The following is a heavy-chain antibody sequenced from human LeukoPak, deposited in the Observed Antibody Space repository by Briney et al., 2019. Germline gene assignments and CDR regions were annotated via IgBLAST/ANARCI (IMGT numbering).Heavy chain of an antibody. CDR2: IYYSGST. V-gene: IGHV4-30-4*08. CDR1: GGSISSGDYY. Sequence: PSQTLSLTCTVSGGSISSGDYYWSWIRQPPGKGLEWIGYIYYSGSTYYNPSLKSRVTISVDTSKIQFSLKLSSVTAADTAVYYCARDISIPTENIVVVPAASLDWGQGTLVTVSS. D-gene: IGHD2-2*01. J-gene: IGHJ4*02. CDR3: ARDISIPTENIVVVPAASLD.